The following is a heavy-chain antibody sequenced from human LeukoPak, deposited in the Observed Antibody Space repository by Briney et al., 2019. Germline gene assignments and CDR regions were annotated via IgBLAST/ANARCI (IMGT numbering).Heavy chain of an antibody. CDR2: IYYSGTT. D-gene: IGHD3-10*01. V-gene: IGHV4-39*07. CDR3: ARSNYYGSGRYV. Sequence: SETLSLTCAVSGGSISSSSFYWGWIRQPPGKGLGCIGTIYYSGTTYYYPSLKSRVNISVDLSKNQFSLKLTSVTAADTAVYYCARSNYYGSGRYVWGKGTTVTVSS. J-gene: IGHJ6*04. CDR1: GGSISSSSFY.